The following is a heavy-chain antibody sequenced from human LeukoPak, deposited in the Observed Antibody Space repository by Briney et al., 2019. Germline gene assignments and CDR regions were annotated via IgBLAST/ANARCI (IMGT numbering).Heavy chain of an antibody. D-gene: IGHD6-13*01. CDR3: ARVTGSSGIYYYYYYMDV. V-gene: IGHV3-20*04. Sequence: PGGSLRLSCAASGFTFDDYGLSWVRQAPGKGLEWVSGINWNGGSTGYADSVKGRFTISRDNAKKSLYLQMNSLRAEDTAVYYCARVTGSSGIYYYYYYMDVWGKGTTVTVSS. CDR1: GFTFDDYG. CDR2: INWNGGST. J-gene: IGHJ6*03.